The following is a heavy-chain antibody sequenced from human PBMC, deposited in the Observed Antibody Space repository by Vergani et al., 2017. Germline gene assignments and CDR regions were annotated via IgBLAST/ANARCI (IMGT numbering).Heavy chain of an antibody. CDR3: ARGLLYYDCLSGYRTWFDV. V-gene: IGHV4-34*02. Sequence: QVQLQQLGAGLLKPSETLSLTCAVYDGSITGYYWSWIRQPPGKGLEWIGDIDDDGVTKYNPSLVSRVTISIQKSTRQFSLKVKSVTVTDTAVYFCARGLLYYDCLSGYRTWFDVWGRGILVTVSS. J-gene: IGHJ2*01. D-gene: IGHD3-3*01. CDR1: DGSITGYY. CDR2: IDDDGVT.